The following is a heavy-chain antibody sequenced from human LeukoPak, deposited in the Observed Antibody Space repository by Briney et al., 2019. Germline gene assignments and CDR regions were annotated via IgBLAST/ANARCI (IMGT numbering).Heavy chain of an antibody. Sequence: PSETLSLTCTVSGGSVSSSSDSWGWIRQPPGKGLEWIGAISYSGSTYYNPSLKSRVTISVDRSKNQFSLKLSSVTAADTAVYYCARGHSSSSPLYYFDYWGQGTLVTVSS. V-gene: IGHV4-39*07. CDR2: ISYSGST. J-gene: IGHJ4*02. CDR3: ARGHSSSSPLYYFDY. D-gene: IGHD6-6*01. CDR1: GGSVSSSSDS.